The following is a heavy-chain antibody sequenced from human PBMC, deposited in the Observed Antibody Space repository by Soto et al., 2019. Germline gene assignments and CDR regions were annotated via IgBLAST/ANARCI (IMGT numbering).Heavy chain of an antibody. J-gene: IGHJ6*02. V-gene: IGHV5-10-1*01. D-gene: IGHD6-6*01. CDR1: GYSFTSYW. CDR3: ARDEYSSSSTPGYYYYGLDV. CDR2: IDPSDSYT. Sequence: PGESLKISCKGSGYSFTSYWISWVRQMPGKGLEWMGRIDPSDSYTNYSPSFQGHVTISADKSSSTAYLQWSSLKASDTAMYYCARDEYSSSSTPGYYYYGLDVWGQGTTVTVSS.